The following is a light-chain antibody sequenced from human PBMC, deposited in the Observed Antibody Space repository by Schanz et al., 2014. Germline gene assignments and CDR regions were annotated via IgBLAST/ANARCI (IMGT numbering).Light chain of an antibody. CDR3: QQYGSSPVT. J-gene: IGKJ1*01. CDR1: QTVSNN. Sequence: EIVLTQSPGTLSLSPGERVTLSCSASQTVSNNLAWYQQKPGQTPRLLIYGASSRATGIPDRFSGSGSGTEFTLTISRLEPEDFAVYYCQQYGSSPVTFGQGTKVEI. CDR2: GAS. V-gene: IGKV3-20*01.